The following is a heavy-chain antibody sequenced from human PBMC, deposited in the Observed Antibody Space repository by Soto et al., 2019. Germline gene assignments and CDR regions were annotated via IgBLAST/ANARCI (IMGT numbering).Heavy chain of an antibody. D-gene: IGHD4-17*01. CDR1: GFTFSSYE. V-gene: IGHV3-48*03. CDR3: ATVGRGDYTF. J-gene: IGHJ4*02. Sequence: WGSLRLSCSASGFTFSSYEMNWCRQAPGKGLEWVSYISSSGSTIYYADSVKGRFTISRDNAKNSLYLQMNSLRAEDTAVYYCATVGRGDYTFWGQGTLVTVSS. CDR2: ISSSGSTI.